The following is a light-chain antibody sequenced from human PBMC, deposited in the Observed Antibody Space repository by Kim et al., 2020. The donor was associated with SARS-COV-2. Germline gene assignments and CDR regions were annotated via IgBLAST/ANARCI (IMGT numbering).Light chain of an antibody. V-gene: IGLV2-8*01. CDR3: SSFAVTKNL. CDR1: SSDVGGYNY. CDR2: EVS. J-gene: IGLJ2*01. Sequence: QSALTQPPSASGSPGQSVTISCTGTSSDVGGYNYVSWYQQHPGKAPKLMIYEVSKRPSGVPDRFSGSKSGNMASLTVSGLQAEDEADYYCSSFAVTKNLFGGGTQLTVL.